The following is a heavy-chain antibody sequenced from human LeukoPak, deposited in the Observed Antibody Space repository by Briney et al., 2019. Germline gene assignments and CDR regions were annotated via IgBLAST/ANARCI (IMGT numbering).Heavy chain of an antibody. D-gene: IGHD5-18*01. Sequence: SETLSLTCTVSGGSMSSYYWSWIRQPPGKGLEWIGYIYYSGNTNYNPSLKSRVTISVDTSKNQFSLKMRSVTAADTAVYYCARDRRDTSMVWNYWGQGTLVTVSS. V-gene: IGHV4-59*01. J-gene: IGHJ4*02. CDR2: IYYSGNT. CDR1: GGSMSSYY. CDR3: ARDRRDTSMVWNY.